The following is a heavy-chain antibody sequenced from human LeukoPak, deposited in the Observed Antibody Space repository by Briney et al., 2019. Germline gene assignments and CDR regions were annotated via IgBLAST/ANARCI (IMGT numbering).Heavy chain of an antibody. V-gene: IGHV3-30*18. CDR1: GFTFSSYG. D-gene: IGHD6-19*01. CDR3: AKGGAVAGTIDY. J-gene: IGHJ4*02. CDR2: ISYDGRKA. Sequence: PGRSLRLSCAASGFTFSSYGMHWVRQAPGKGLEWVAVISYDGRKAEYADAVKGRFTISRDNSKNTLYLQMNSLRVEDTAVFYCAKGGAVAGTIDYWGQGTLVTVSS.